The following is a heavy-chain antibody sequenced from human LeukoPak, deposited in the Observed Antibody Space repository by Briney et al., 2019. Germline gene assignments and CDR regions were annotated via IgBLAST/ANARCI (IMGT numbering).Heavy chain of an antibody. V-gene: IGHV3-23*01. CDR3: AKGGRSSVAAAPIDY. J-gene: IGHJ4*02. Sequence: PGGSLRLSCAASGFTFSSYAMNWVRQAPGKGLEWVPAIGAGGLSTFYADSVKGRLTISRDNSKNTLYLQMNSLRGEDTAIYYCAKGGRSSVAAAPIDYWGQGTLVTVSS. CDR1: GFTFSSYA. D-gene: IGHD6-13*01. CDR2: IGAGGLST.